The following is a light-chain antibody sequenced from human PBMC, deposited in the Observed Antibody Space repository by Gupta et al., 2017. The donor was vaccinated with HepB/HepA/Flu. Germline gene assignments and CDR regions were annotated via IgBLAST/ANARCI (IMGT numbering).Light chain of an antibody. CDR3: QQYNAYSA. J-gene: IGKJ1*01. CDR1: QSISNY. V-gene: IGKV1-5*03. Sequence: DIQMTQSPSTLSASVGDRVTITCWASQSISNYLAWYQQRPGKAPNLLIYKASSLQSGVPSRFSGSGSGTEFTLTISSLQPDDFATYYCQQYNAYSAFGQGTKVEIK. CDR2: KAS.